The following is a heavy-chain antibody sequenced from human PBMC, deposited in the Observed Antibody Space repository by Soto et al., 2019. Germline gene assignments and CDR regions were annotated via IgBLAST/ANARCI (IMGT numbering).Heavy chain of an antibody. CDR2: IYYSGST. CDR3: ARSVLEYRSSWTDY. Sequence: QLQLQESGPGLVKPSETLSLTCTVSGGSISSSSYYWGWIRQPPGKGLEWIGSIYYSGSTYYNPSLKSPVTLSVHTSTNQFSLKLSSATAADTAVYYCARSVLEYRSSWTDYWGQGTLVTVSS. J-gene: IGHJ4*02. D-gene: IGHD6-13*01. CDR1: GGSISSSSYY. V-gene: IGHV4-39*01.